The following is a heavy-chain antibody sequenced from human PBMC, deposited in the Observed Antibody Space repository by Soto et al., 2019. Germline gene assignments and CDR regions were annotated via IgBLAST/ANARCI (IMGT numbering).Heavy chain of an antibody. J-gene: IGHJ4*02. V-gene: IGHV1-18*01. CDR3: ARGGRGYYDSSSWFDY. CDR2: ISAKIGNT. Sequence: QVQLVQSGAEVKKPGASVKVSCKVSGYTLSSYGLNWVRQAPGQGLEWMGWISAKIGNTNYPQRLQGRVTMTTDTSTNTAYMELRSLRSDDTAVYYCARGGRGYYDSSSWFDYWGQGTLVTVSS. D-gene: IGHD3-22*01. CDR1: GYTLSSYG.